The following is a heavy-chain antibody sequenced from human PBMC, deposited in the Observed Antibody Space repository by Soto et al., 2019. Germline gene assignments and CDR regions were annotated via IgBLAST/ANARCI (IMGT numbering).Heavy chain of an antibody. Sequence: PSQTLSLTCAISGDSVSSNSAAWNWIRQSPSRGLEWLGRTYYRSKWYNDYAVSVKSRITINPDTSKNQFSLQLNSVTPEDTAVYYCARVGEDQLASDFDYWGQGNLVTVSS. CDR2: TYYRSKWYN. CDR1: GDSVSSNSAA. D-gene: IGHD2-2*01. J-gene: IGHJ4*02. CDR3: ARVGEDQLASDFDY. V-gene: IGHV6-1*01.